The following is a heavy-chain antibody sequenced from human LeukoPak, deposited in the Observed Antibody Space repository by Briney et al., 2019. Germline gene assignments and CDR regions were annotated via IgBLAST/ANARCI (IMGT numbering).Heavy chain of an antibody. J-gene: IGHJ6*02. Sequence: SETLSLTCTVSGGSISSSDYYWGWIRQPPGKGLEWIASIYYSETTHYNPSHQSRVTMSVDTSKNQFSLKLTSVTAADTAVYYCARQKWEQQGRDYYFNGLDVWGPGTTVIVSS. D-gene: IGHD1/OR15-1a*01. V-gene: IGHV4-39*01. CDR1: GGSISSSDYY. CDR3: ARQKWEQQGRDYYFNGLDV. CDR2: IYYSETT.